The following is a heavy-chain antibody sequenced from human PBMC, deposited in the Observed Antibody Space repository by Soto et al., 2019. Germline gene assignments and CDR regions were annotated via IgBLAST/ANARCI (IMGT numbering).Heavy chain of an antibody. CDR1: GGSVSSGSYY. D-gene: IGHD1-26*01. CDR2: IYYSGST. V-gene: IGHV4-61*01. CDR3: ARAGLGDGSDY. Sequence: QVQLQESGPGLVKPLETLSLTCTVSGGSVSSGSYYWSWIRQPPGKGLEWIGYIYYSGSTKYNPSRKSRVTISVDTSKNQFSLKLSSVTAADTAVYYCARAGLGDGSDYWGQGTLVTVSS. J-gene: IGHJ4*02.